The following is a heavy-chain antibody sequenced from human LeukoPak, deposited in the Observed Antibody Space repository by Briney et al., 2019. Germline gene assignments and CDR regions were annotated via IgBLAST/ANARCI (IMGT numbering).Heavy chain of an antibody. CDR3: AKDLQMVRGVIKPDY. CDR1: GFTVSSNY. D-gene: IGHD3-10*01. CDR2: IYSGGST. V-gene: IGHV3-53*01. J-gene: IGHJ4*02. Sequence: PGGSLRLSCAASGFTVSSNYMSWVRQAPGKGLEWVSVIYSGGSTYYADSAKGRFAISRDNSKNTLYLQMNSLRAEDTAVYYCAKDLQMVRGVIKPDYWGQGTLVTVSS.